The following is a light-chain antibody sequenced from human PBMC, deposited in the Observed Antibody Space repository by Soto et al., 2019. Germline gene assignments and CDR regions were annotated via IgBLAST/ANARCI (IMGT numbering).Light chain of an antibody. CDR1: QDISHY. J-gene: IGKJ1*01. CDR3: QQYHTFPRT. V-gene: IGKV1-9*01. Sequence: DIQLTQSPSFLSASVGDRVTITCRPSQDISHYLAWYQQRPGKAPKLLLYGASTLQSGVPSRFSGSGSGTEFTLTISSLQPEDFATYYCQQYHTFPRTFGQGTKVEIK. CDR2: GAS.